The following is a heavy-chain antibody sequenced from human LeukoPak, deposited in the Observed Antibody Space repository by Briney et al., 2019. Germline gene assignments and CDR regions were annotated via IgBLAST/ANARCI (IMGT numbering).Heavy chain of an antibody. CDR3: ANINWNTFSFDY. V-gene: IGHV3-23*01. CDR1: GLTFDDYG. CDR2: ISGSGDGT. D-gene: IGHD1/OR15-1a*01. J-gene: IGHJ4*02. Sequence: HPGGSLRLSCAASGLTFDDYGMAWVRQGPGKGLEWVSSISGSGDGTYYADSVKGRITISRDNSKNTVYLQMKSLRAEDTAEYYCANINWNTFSFDYWGQGTLVTVSS.